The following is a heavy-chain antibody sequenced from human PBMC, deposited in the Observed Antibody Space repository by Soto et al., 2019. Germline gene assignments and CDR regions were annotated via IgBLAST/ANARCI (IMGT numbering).Heavy chain of an antibody. Sequence: GGSLRLSCAASGFTFSSYAMSWVRQAPGKGLEWVSAISGSGGSTYYADSVRGRFTITRDNSKNTLYLEMNSLGAEDTAVYYCAKDPTGTTRNFDYWGQGTLVTVSS. D-gene: IGHD1-7*01. CDR1: GFTFSSYA. CDR3: AKDPTGTTRNFDY. J-gene: IGHJ4*02. V-gene: IGHV3-23*01. CDR2: ISGSGGST.